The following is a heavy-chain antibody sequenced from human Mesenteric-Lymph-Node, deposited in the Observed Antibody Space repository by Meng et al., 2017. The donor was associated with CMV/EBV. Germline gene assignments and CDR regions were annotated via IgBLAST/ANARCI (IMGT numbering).Heavy chain of an antibody. V-gene: IGHV4-61*01. CDR1: GVSVSSDNYY. D-gene: IGHD2-2*02. CDR2: ISYIGST. CDR3: ARAGIPQTSGYFDL. J-gene: IGHJ2*01. Sequence: SGVSVSSDNYYWNWIRKPPGEGLECIGYISYIGSTTYNPSLKNRVTISLDTSKNQFSLNLRSVTTADTAVYYCARAGIPQTSGYFDLWGRGTLVTVSS.